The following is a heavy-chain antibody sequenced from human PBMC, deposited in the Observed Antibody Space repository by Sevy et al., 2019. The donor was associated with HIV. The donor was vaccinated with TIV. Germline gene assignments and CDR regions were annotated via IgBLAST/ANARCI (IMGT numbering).Heavy chain of an antibody. CDR3: ARGDYYGSLYYFDY. CDR2: ISRGSSYI. D-gene: IGHD3-10*01. J-gene: IGHJ4*02. CDR1: GFTFSNYF. V-gene: IGHV3-21*01. Sequence: GGSLRLSCAASGFTFSNYFINWVRQAPGKGLEWVSSISRGSSYIFYADSVKGRFTISRDNANNSLYLHMNSLRAEDTAVYYCARGDYYGSLYYFDYWGPGTLVTV.